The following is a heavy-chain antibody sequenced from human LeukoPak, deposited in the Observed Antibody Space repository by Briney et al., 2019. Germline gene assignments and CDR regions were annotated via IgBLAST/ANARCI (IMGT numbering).Heavy chain of an antibody. CDR3: ARRAVTMVRGVISQYYFDY. D-gene: IGHD3-10*01. CDR1: GGSISSYY. Sequence: SETLSLTCTVSGGSISSYYWSWIRQPPGKGLEWIGYIYYSGSTNYNPSLKSRVTISVDTSKNQFSLKLSSVTAADTAVYYCARRAVTMVRGVISQYYFDYWGQGTLVTVSS. J-gene: IGHJ4*02. V-gene: IGHV4-59*08. CDR2: IYYSGST.